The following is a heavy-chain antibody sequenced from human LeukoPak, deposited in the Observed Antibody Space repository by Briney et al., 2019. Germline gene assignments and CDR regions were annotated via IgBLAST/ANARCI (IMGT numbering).Heavy chain of an antibody. V-gene: IGHV3-21*06. CDR1: GFTFSSYG. CDR3: ATSFGAIRGY. Sequence: GGSLRLSCAASGFTFSSYGMHWVRQAPGQGLEWVSSITTTGGSLYYGDSVRGRFTISRDNAENSLYLQMNNLRAEDTAVYYCATSFGAIRGYWGQGTLVSVSS. D-gene: IGHD3-10*01. CDR2: ITTTGGSL. J-gene: IGHJ4*02.